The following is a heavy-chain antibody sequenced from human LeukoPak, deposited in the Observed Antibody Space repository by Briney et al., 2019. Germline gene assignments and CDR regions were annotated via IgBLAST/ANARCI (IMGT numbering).Heavy chain of an antibody. CDR1: GGSITTYY. D-gene: IGHD5-24*01. J-gene: IGHJ4*02. V-gene: IGHV4-59*12. CDR3: ARAVGTDGYNLWVY. Sequence: SETLSLTCTVSGGSITTYYWSWIRQPPGKGLEYIGYIYYGGSANYNPSLKSRVTISVDTSKNQFSLKLTSVTAADTAVYYCARAVGTDGYNLWVYWGQGTLVTVSS. CDR2: IYYGGSA.